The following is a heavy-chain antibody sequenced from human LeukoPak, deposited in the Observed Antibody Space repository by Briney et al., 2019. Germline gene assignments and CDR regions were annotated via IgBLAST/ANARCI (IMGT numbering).Heavy chain of an antibody. J-gene: IGHJ4*02. CDR2: IYTSGST. CDR3: ARKRSYCGGDCPNFDY. CDR1: GGSISSYY. D-gene: IGHD2-21*02. V-gene: IGHV4-4*07. Sequence: SETLSLTCTVSGGSISSYYWSWIRQPAGKGLEWIGRIYTSGSTNYNPSLKSRVTMSVDTSKNQFSLKLSSVTAADTAVYYCARKRSYCGGDCPNFDYWGQGTLVTVSS.